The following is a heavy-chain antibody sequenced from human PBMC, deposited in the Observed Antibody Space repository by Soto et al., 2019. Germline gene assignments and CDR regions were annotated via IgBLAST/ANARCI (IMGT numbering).Heavy chain of an antibody. CDR3: AKDSLLHCSSCTKGLDY. CDR1: GFTFSSYG. Sequence: HPGGSLRLSCAASGFTFSSYGMHWVRQAPGKGREWGAVISYDGSNKYYADSVKGRFTISRDNSKNTLYLQMNSLRAEDTAVYYCAKDSLLHCSSCTKGLDYWGKGTLVTVSS. D-gene: IGHD6-13*01. CDR2: ISYDGSNK. V-gene: IGHV3-30*18. J-gene: IGHJ4*02.